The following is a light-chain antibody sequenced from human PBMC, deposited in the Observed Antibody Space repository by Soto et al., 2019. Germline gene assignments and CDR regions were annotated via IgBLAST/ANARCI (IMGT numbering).Light chain of an antibody. Sequence: EIGLTKYKATLSLSHGDRATLSCRASQSVSSYLAWYQQKPGQAPRLLIYDASNRSTGIAARFSGSGSGTDFTLTISSRVHSDFRGKYYQHRSNGPPITFGQGTRLAIK. CDR3: QHRSNGPPIT. J-gene: IGKJ5*01. CDR1: QSVSSY. V-gene: IGKV3-11*01. CDR2: DAS.